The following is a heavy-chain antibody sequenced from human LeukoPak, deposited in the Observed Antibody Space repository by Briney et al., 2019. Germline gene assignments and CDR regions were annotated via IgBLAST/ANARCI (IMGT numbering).Heavy chain of an antibody. CDR1: GDSISSYY. Sequence: PSETLSVTCTVSGDSISSYYWSWIRQPPGKGLEWIGYIYYIGSTNYNPSLKSRVTISVDTSKNQFSLKLSSVTAADTAVYYCARDYAFDIWGQGTMVTVSS. CDR3: ARDYAFDI. V-gene: IGHV4-59*01. CDR2: IYYIGST. J-gene: IGHJ3*02.